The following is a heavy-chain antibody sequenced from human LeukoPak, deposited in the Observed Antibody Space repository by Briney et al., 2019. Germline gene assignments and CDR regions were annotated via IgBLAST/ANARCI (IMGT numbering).Heavy chain of an antibody. D-gene: IGHD6-19*01. CDR3: ARDAGYSSGWYESEYYYGMDV. Sequence: SETLSLTCAVYGGSFSGYYWSWIRQPPGKGLEWIGYIYYSGSTNYNPSLKSRVTISVDTSKNQFSLKLSSVTAADTAVYYCARDAGYSSGWYESEYYYGMDVWGQGTTVTVSS. CDR2: IYYSGST. CDR1: GGSFSGYY. J-gene: IGHJ6*02. V-gene: IGHV4-59*01.